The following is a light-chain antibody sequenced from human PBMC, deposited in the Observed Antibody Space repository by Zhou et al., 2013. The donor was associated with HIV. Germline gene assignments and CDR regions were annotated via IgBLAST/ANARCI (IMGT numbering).Light chain of an antibody. CDR2: AAS. CDR3: QQSYSTPVT. J-gene: IGKJ2*01. V-gene: IGKV1-39*01. Sequence: DIQMTQSPSSLSASVGDRVTITCRASQSISTYLNWYQQKPGKAPKLLIYAASSLTKVGVPSRFSGSGSGTAFTLTISSLQPEDFATYYCQQSYSTPVTFGRGDQARRSN. CDR1: QSISTY.